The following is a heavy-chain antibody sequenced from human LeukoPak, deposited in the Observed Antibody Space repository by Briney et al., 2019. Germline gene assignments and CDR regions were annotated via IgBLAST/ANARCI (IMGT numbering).Heavy chain of an antibody. CDR1: GFTFSSYA. D-gene: IGHD4-11*01. CDR2: ISGSGGST. Sequence: PGGSLRLSCAASGFTFSSYAMSWVRQAPGKGLEWVSAISGSGGSTYYADSVKGRFTISRDNAKNSLYLQMNSLRAEDTAVYYCARDHSNYGDYFDYWGQGTLVTVSS. J-gene: IGHJ4*02. V-gene: IGHV3-23*01. CDR3: ARDHSNYGDYFDY.